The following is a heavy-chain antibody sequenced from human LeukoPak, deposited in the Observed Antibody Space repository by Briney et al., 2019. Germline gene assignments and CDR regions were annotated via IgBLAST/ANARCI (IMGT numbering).Heavy chain of an antibody. CDR1: GGSISNYY. Sequence: PSETLSLTCTVSGGSISNYYWNWIRQPAGKGPEWIGRIFSDGATNYNPSLNSRVTISVDTSKNQFSLKLSSVTAADTAVYYCARDWELVSWFDPWGQGTLVTVSS. J-gene: IGHJ5*02. D-gene: IGHD3-10*01. V-gene: IGHV4-4*07. CDR2: IFSDGAT. CDR3: ARDWELVSWFDP.